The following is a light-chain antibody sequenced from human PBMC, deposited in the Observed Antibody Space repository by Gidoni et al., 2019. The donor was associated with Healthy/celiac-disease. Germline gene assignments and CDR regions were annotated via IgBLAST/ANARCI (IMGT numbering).Light chain of an antibody. Sequence: IQMTHSPSSLSASVGDRVTITCQASRNITKYLNWYQQKPGKAPRLLIYDASNLQAGAPSRFSGSGSGTHFTFTISSLLPEDFATYYCQQYDNLPYTFGQGTKLEIK. J-gene: IGKJ2*01. V-gene: IGKV1-33*01. CDR1: RNITKY. CDR3: QQYDNLPYT. CDR2: DAS.